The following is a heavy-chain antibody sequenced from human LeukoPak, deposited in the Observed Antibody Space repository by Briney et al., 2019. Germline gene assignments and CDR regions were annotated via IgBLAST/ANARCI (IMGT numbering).Heavy chain of an antibody. CDR1: GGSISSGGYS. CDR3: ARGTYDYVSRNTGFDP. V-gene: IGHV4-30-2*01. D-gene: IGHD3-16*01. CDR2: IYHSGST. Sequence: SETLSLTCAVSGGSISSGGYSWSWIRQPPGKGLEWIGYIYHSGSTYYNPSLKSQVTISVDRSKNQFSLKLSSVTAADTAVYYCARGTYDYVSRNTGFDPWGQGTLVTVSS. J-gene: IGHJ5*02.